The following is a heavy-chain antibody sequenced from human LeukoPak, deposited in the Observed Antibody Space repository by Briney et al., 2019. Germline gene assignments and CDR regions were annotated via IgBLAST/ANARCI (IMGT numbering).Heavy chain of an antibody. CDR3: ASGSDYYDSSGYQDY. J-gene: IGHJ4*02. D-gene: IGHD3-22*01. CDR1: GFTFSDYY. CDR2: ISSSGSTI. Sequence: GGSLRLSCAASGFTFSDYYMSWIRQAPEKGLEWVSYISSSGSTIYYADSVKGRFTISRDNAKNSLYLQMNSLRAEDTAVYYCASGSDYYDSSGYQDYWGQGTLVTVSS. V-gene: IGHV3-11*01.